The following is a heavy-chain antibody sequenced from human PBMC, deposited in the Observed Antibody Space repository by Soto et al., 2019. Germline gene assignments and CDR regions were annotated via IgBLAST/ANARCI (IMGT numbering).Heavy chain of an antibody. CDR1: EVTFSSYG. V-gene: IGHV3-30*18. D-gene: IGHD3-10*01. CDR2: ISYDGSNK. CDR3: AKDGASYYYYGMDV. Sequence: PVGSLRLSWAASEVTFSSYGMHWVRQAPGKGLEWVAVISYDGSNKYYADSVKGRFTISRDNSKNTLYLQMNSLRAEDTAVYYCAKDGASYYYYGMDVWGQGTTVTVSS. J-gene: IGHJ6*02.